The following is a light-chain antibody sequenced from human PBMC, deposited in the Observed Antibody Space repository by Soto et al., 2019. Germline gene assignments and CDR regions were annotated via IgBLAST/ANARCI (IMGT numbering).Light chain of an antibody. CDR2: WAS. Sequence: DIVLTQSPDSLAVSLGERATINCKSSQSVLYSSSNRNHLAWYQQKPGQPPKLLIYWASTRESGIPDRFSGSGSGTDFTLTISSLQAEDVAVYYCQQFYSSPRTFGQGTKLEIK. CDR1: QSVLYSSSNRNH. CDR3: QQFYSSPRT. V-gene: IGKV4-1*01. J-gene: IGKJ2*01.